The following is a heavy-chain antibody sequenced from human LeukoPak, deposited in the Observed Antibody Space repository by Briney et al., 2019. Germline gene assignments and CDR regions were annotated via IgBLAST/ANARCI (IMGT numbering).Heavy chain of an antibody. CDR1: GFTFSSYS. Sequence: GGPLRLSCAASGFTFSSYSMTWVRQAPGKGLEWVSSISSSSYIYYADSVKGRFTISRDNAKNQLYLQMNSLRAEDTAVYYCAGVKLRPRIAVAGSFYYCGEGTLATVSS. J-gene: IGHJ4*02. CDR2: ISSSSYI. CDR3: AGVKLRPRIAVAGSFYY. D-gene: IGHD6-19*01. V-gene: IGHV3-21*01.